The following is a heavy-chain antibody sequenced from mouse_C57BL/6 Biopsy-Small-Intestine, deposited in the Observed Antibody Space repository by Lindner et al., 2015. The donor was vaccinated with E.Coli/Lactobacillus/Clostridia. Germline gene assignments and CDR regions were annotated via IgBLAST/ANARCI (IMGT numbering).Heavy chain of an antibody. CDR1: GYTFTSYA. CDR2: INADNGNT. V-gene: IGHV1-14*01. Sequence: SVKVSCKASGYTFTSYAMHWVRQAPGQRLEWMGWINADNGNTKYSQKFQGRVTITRDTSASTAYMELSSLRSEDTAVFYCARDRGYCSSTGCHGRGYDSWGPGTLVTVS. D-gene: IGHD1-1*01. J-gene: IGHJ1*01. CDR3: ARDRGYCSSTGCHGRGYDS.